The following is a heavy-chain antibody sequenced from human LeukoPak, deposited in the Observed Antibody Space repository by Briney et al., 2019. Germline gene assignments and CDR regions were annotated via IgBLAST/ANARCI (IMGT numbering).Heavy chain of an antibody. Sequence: ASVKVSCKASGGTFSSYAISWVRRAPGQGLEWMGRIIPILGIANYAQKFQGRVTITADKSTSTAYMELSSLRSEDTAVYYCARALVAAIPAEYFQHWGQGTLVTVSS. CDR2: IIPILGIA. V-gene: IGHV1-69*04. CDR3: ARALVAAIPAEYFQH. CDR1: GGTFSSYA. D-gene: IGHD2-21*02. J-gene: IGHJ1*01.